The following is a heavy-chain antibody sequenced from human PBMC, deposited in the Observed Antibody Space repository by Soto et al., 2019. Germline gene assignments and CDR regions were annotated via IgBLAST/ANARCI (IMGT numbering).Heavy chain of an antibody. CDR2: LYHIGST. Sequence: PSETLSLTCAVSGYSISSGNYWAWIRQPPGRGLEWIGSLYHIGSTHYNTSLKSRVTISVDTSKNHFSLELSSVTAADTAIYYCRSSTSCYDESCVDVWGQGTMVTVSS. J-gene: IGHJ6*02. V-gene: IGHV4-38-2*01. CDR1: GYSISSGNY. CDR3: RSSTSCYDESCVDV. D-gene: IGHD2-2*01.